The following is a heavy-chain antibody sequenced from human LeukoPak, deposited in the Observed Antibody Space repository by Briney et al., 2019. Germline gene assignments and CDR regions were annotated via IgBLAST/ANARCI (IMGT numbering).Heavy chain of an antibody. V-gene: IGHV1-2*02. J-gene: IGHJ4*02. CDR2: VNPNSGGT. CDR3: VRVSTGWYFDY. D-gene: IGHD6-19*01. CDR1: GYTFTDFTDYY. Sequence: ASVKVSCRASGYTFTDFTDYYIHWVRQAPGQGLEWMGWVNPNSGGTYYAHKFQGRVTMTRDTSITTAYMELNRLTSDDAVVYFCVRVSTGWYFDYWGQGTLVSVSS.